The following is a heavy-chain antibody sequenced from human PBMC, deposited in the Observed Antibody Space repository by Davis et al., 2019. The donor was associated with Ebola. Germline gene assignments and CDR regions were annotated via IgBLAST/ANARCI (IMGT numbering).Heavy chain of an antibody. Sequence: MPSETLSLTCTVSGGSISSYYWSWIRQPPGKGLEWIGYIYYSGSTNYNPSLKSRVTISVDTSKNQFSLKLRSVTAADTAVYYCARCGFGELFYYYGMDVWGQGTTVTVSS. CDR3: ARCGFGELFYYYGMDV. CDR1: GGSISSYY. V-gene: IGHV4-59*12. D-gene: IGHD3-10*01. CDR2: IYYSGST. J-gene: IGHJ6*02.